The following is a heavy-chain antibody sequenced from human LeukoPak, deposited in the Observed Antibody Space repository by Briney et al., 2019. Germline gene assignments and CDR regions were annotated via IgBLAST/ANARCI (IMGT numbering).Heavy chain of an antibody. CDR2: IPYDGSNK. D-gene: IGHD3-22*01. CDR1: GFTFSSYA. CDR3: ARERTYYYDSSGYNYGMDV. J-gene: IGHJ6*02. V-gene: IGHV3-30-3*01. Sequence: PGGSLRLSCAASGFTFSSYAMHWVRQAPGKGLEWVAVIPYDGSNKYYADSVKGRFTISRDNSKNTLYLQMNSLRAEDTAVYYCARERTYYYDSSGYNYGMDVWGQGTTVTVSS.